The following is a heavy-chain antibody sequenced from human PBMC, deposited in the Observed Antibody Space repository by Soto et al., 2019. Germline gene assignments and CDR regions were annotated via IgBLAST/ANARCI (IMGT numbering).Heavy chain of an antibody. CDR2: ISGSGFST. V-gene: IGHV3-23*01. CDR1: GFTFNTYA. CDR3: ATFTFGRPFDP. Sequence: GGSLRLSCAASGFTFNTYAMSWVRQAPGQGLEWVSAISGSGFSTYYADPVKGRFSISSDSSKNTLFLQMNSLRADDTAVYFCATFTFGRPFDPWGKGRMV. D-gene: IGHD3-16*01. J-gene: IGHJ3*01.